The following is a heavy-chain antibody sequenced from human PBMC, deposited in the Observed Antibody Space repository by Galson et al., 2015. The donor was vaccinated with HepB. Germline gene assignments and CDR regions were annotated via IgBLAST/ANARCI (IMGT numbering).Heavy chain of an antibody. Sequence: CAISGDSVPSKSAAWNWSRQSPSRGLEWLGRTYYRSKWFNDYAVSVRGRITINPDTSKNQFSLQLKSVTPEDTAVYYCARFPPDDVWGQGTTVTVSS. D-gene: IGHD1-14*01. J-gene: IGHJ6*02. CDR3: ARFPPDDV. CDR2: TYYRSKWFN. V-gene: IGHV6-1*01. CDR1: GDSVPSKSAA.